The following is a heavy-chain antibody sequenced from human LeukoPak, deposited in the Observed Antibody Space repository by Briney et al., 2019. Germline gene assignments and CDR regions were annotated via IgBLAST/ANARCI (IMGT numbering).Heavy chain of an antibody. V-gene: IGHV1-18*04. Sequence: ASVKVSCKASGYILSSYNMHWVRQAPGQGLEWMGWISAYNGNTNYAQKLQGRVTMTTDTSTSTAYMELSRLRSDDTAVYYCARGFKVAVAGRILDYWGQGTLVTVSS. CDR2: ISAYNGNT. D-gene: IGHD6-19*01. CDR1: GYILSSYN. CDR3: ARGFKVAVAGRILDY. J-gene: IGHJ4*02.